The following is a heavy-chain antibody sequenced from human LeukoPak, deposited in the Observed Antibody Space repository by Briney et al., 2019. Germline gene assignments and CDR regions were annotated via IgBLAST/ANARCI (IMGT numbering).Heavy chain of an antibody. CDR1: GFTFSRYW. Sequence: QPGGSLRLSCTASGFTFSRYWMTWVRQGPGKGLEWVANIRQDGGDKYYVDSVKGRFTISRDNAKNSLFLQMNSLRAEDTAVYYCARGEYCSSTSCYAGWFDPWGQGTLVTVSS. CDR2: IRQDGGDK. D-gene: IGHD2-2*01. J-gene: IGHJ5*02. V-gene: IGHV3-7*01. CDR3: ARGEYCSSTSCYAGWFDP.